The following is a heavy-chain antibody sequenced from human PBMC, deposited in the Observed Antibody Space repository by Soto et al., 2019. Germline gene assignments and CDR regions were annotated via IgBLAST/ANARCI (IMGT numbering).Heavy chain of an antibody. CDR1: GFTFSSYA. V-gene: IGHV3-23*01. Sequence: GSLRLSCAASGFTFSSYAMSWVRQAPGKGLEWVSAISGSGGSTYYADSVKGRFTISRDNSKNTLYLQMNSLRAEDTAVYYCAKGGLEWLLSTWFDTFCQGTLVTVSS. D-gene: IGHD3-3*01. CDR3: AKGGLEWLLSTWFDT. J-gene: IGHJ5*02. CDR2: ISGSGGST.